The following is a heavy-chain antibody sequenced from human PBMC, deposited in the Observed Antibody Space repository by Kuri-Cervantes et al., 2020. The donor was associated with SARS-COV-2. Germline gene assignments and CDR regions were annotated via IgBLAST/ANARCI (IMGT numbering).Heavy chain of an antibody. Sequence: GESLKISCAASGFTFSSYGMHWVRQAPGKGLEWVAFIRYDGSNKYYADSVKGRFTISRDNSKNTLYLQMNSLRTDDMAVYYCAIGGNYWHAWGQGTLVTVSS. CDR1: GFTFSSYG. D-gene: IGHD1-1*01. V-gene: IGHV3-30*02. J-gene: IGHJ5*02. CDR3: AIGGNYWHA. CDR2: IRYDGSNK.